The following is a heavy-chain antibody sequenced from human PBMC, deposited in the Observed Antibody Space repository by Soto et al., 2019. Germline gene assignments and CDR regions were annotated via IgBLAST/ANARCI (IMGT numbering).Heavy chain of an antibody. J-gene: IGHJ4*02. CDR1: GFIFSSYW. V-gene: IGHV3-74*01. D-gene: IGHD1-1*01. CDR2: INSDGSTS. CDR3: ARRAETNGWNGFGADKYYFDF. Sequence: GGSLRLSCAASGFIFSSYWMHWVRQAPGKGLVWVPRINSDGSTSNYADSVKDRFTISRDNAINTVHMELSSLRSEDTAVYYCARRAETNGWNGFGADKYYFDFWGQGTLVTVSS.